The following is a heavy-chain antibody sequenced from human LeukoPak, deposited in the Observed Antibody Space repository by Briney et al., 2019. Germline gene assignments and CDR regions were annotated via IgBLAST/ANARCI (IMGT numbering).Heavy chain of an antibody. CDR2: ISGSGGST. J-gene: IGHJ4*02. CDR3: AKAVLWFGELMDY. Sequence: LPGGSLRLSCAASGFTFSSYAMSWVRQAPGKGLEWVSAISGSGGSTYYADSVKGRFTISRDNSKNTLYLQMNSLRAGDTAVYYCAKAVLWFGELMDYWGQGTLVTVSS. CDR1: GFTFSSYA. V-gene: IGHV3-23*01. D-gene: IGHD3-10*01.